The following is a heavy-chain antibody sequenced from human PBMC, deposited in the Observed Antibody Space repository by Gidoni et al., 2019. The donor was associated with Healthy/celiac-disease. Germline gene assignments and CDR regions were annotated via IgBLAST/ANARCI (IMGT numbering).Heavy chain of an antibody. CDR2: IYYSGST. D-gene: IGHD4-4*01. CDR1: GGSISSSRYY. CDR3: AREFTTVTSKWFDP. J-gene: IGHJ5*02. V-gene: IGHV4-39*02. Sequence: QLQLQESGPGLVKPSETLSLTCTVSGGSISSSRYYWGWIRQPPGKGLEWIGSIYYSGSTYYNPSLKSRVTISVDTSKNQFSLKLSSVTAADTAVYYCAREFTTVTSKWFDPWGQGTLVTVSS.